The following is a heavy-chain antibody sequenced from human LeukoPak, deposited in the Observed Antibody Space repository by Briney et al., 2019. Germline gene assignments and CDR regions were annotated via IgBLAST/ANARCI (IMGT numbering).Heavy chain of an antibody. V-gene: IGHV3-11*01. D-gene: IGHD6-13*01. CDR2: LSSGGSTI. CDR3: ARRTEQPRGSDAFDI. Sequence: PGGSLRLSRAASSFTFSDYYMSWLPHAPGQGLEGVPFLSSGGSTISYADSVRGRFTIPRDNAKNSLYLQVNSLGVEDTAVYYCARRTEQPRGSDAFDIWGQGTVVTVSS. CDR1: SFTFSDYY. J-gene: IGHJ3*02.